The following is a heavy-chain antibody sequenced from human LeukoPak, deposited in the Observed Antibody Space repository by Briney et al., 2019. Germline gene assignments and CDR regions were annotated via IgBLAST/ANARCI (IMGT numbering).Heavy chain of an antibody. CDR1: GYTFTGYY. CDR2: INPNSGGT. CDR3: ARGSITMVRGFVDY. J-gene: IGHJ4*02. D-gene: IGHD3-10*01. Sequence: GASVKVSCKASGYTFTGYYMHWVRRAPGQGLEWIGWINPNSGGTNYAQKFQGRVTMTRDTSISTAYMELSRLRSDDTAVYYCARGSITMVRGFVDYWGQGTLVTVSS. V-gene: IGHV1-2*02.